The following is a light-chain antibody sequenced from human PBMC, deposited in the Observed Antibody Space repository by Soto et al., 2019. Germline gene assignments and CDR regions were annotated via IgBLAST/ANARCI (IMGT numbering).Light chain of an antibody. J-gene: IGKJ5*01. V-gene: IGKV1-33*01. CDR3: QQYENLPT. CDR2: DAS. CDR1: RDIGNY. Sequence: DIQMTQSPSSLSASVGDRVTITCQASRDIGNYLNWYQQKPGKAPKLLIFDASNLEAGVPSRFRGSGSGTDFTFTISRLQPEDIATYYCQQYENLPTFGQGTRLEIK.